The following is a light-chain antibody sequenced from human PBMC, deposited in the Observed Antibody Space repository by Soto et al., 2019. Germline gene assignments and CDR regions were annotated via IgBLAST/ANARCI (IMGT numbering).Light chain of an antibody. Sequence: ENVLTQSPGTLSLISRGQSTLSFTASPSVSNSYLAWYQQKPGQAPRLLIYAASTRATGIPERFSGSGSGTDFTLTISRLEPEDFAVYYCHQYGSAPRTFGQGTKVDIK. V-gene: IGKV3-20*01. J-gene: IGKJ1*01. CDR3: HQYGSAPRT. CDR1: PSVSNSY. CDR2: AAS.